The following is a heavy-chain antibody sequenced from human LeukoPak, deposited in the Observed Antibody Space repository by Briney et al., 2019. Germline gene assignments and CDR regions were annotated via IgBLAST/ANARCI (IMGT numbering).Heavy chain of an antibody. D-gene: IGHD6-19*01. CDR1: GFTFSSYA. V-gene: IGHV3-64*01. CDR3: ARDSIAVAGTIDY. Sequence: TGGSLRLSCAASGFTFSSYAMHWVRQAPGKGLEYVSAISSNGGSTYYANSVKGRFTISRDNSKNTLHLQMGSLRAEDMAVYYCARDSIAVAGTIDYWGQGTLVTVSS. J-gene: IGHJ4*02. CDR2: ISSNGGST.